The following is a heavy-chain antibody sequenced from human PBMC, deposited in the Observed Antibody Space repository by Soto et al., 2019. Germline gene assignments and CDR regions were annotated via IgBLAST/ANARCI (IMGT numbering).Heavy chain of an antibody. V-gene: IGHV3-21*01. Sequence: VPRILSGAASGFTFSSYTINRVRQAPGEWLEWVSSISSSSYIYYADSVKGRFTISRDNAKNSLCLQMNRLRAEDTAVYYCARCHSSGWYGLGYYGKDVWAQGTTDTASS. CDR3: ARCHSSGWYGLGYYGKDV. CDR2: ISSSSYI. J-gene: IGHJ6*02. D-gene: IGHD6-19*01. CDR1: GFTFSSYT.